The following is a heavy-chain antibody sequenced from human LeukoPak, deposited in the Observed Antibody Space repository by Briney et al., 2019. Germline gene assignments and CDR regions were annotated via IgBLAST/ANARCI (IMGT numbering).Heavy chain of an antibody. CDR3: AKQGRAFYYVSGGYYIYDYFDS. CDR2: IHTRGNT. D-gene: IGHD3-22*01. CDR1: GDSITKYY. V-gene: IGHV4-4*09. J-gene: IGHJ4*02. Sequence: PSETLSLTCSVFGDSITKYYWSWVRQPPGKGLEYIGFIHTRGNTGYNPSLKTRVTISGDTSKNQLSLKVNSVTAADTAVYYCAKQGRAFYYVSGGYYIYDYFDSWGQGALVTVSS.